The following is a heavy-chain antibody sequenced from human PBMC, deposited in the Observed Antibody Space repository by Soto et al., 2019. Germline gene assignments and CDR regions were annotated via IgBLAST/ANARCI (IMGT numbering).Heavy chain of an antibody. D-gene: IGHD6-25*01. CDR3: ARAGGAAPGARREWYLDL. CDR1: GYPLTDFY. J-gene: IGHJ2*01. V-gene: IGHV1-2*02. Sequence: QVQLVQSGAEVKKPGASVTVSCKTSGYPLTDFYIHWVRQAPGQGLEWMAWINPHTGDTNTALKFQGRVTMTRDTSINTALMELTRLRSDDTAVYYCARAGGAAPGARREWYLDLGGRGTLVSVSS. CDR2: INPHTGDT.